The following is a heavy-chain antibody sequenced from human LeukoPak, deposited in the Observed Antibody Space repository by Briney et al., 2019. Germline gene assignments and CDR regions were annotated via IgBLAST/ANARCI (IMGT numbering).Heavy chain of an antibody. D-gene: IGHD5-24*01. J-gene: IGHJ4*02. CDR3: ARSRDGYNYGYFDY. CDR2: IYSGGSA. Sequence: GGSLRLSCAASGSTVSSNYMSWVRQAPGKGLEWVSVIYSGGSAYYADSVKGRFTISRDNSKNTLYLQMNSLRAEDTAVYYCARSRDGYNYGYFDYWGQGTLVTVSS. V-gene: IGHV3-53*01. CDR1: GSTVSSNY.